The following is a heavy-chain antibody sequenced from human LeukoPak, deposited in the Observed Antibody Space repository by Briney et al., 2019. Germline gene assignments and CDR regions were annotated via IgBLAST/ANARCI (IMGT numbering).Heavy chain of an antibody. CDR2: ISGSGA. D-gene: IGHD6-19*01. CDR3: ARRIAVWAAFDI. Sequence: GGSLRLSCAASGFTFSSYAMSWVRQAPGKGLEWVSAISGSGAYYADSVKGRFTISRDNSKNTLYLQMSSLRAEDTAVYYCARRIAVWAAFDIWGQGTMVTVSS. V-gene: IGHV3-23*01. CDR1: GFTFSSYA. J-gene: IGHJ3*02.